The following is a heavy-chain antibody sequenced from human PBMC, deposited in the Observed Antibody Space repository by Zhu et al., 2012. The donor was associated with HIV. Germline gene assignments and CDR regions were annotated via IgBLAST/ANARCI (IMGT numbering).Heavy chain of an antibody. CDR2: IYYTGST. D-gene: IGHD1-1*01. CDR3: ARNSGSVERYFDH. CDR1: GGSVINYY. J-gene: IGHJ4*02. V-gene: IGHV4-59*02. Sequence: QVQLQESGPGLVKPGETLSLSCTVSGGSVINYYWTWVRQSPGKGLEWIGYIYYTGSTNYNPSLKSRVAMSVDTSGNRSSLRLNSVTAADTAVYYCARNSGSVERYFDHVGPGNPGHRL.